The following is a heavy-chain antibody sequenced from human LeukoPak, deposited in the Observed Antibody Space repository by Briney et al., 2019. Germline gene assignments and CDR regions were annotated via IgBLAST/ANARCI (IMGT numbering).Heavy chain of an antibody. J-gene: IGHJ4*02. D-gene: IGHD2-2*02. CDR3: ALYFDTYYFDY. Sequence: GEFLKISCKGSGYSFTTYWIIWVRQMPGKGLEWMGTIDPSDSYTNYSPSFQGHVTISADKSISTAYLQWSSLKASDTAMYYCALYFDTYYFDYWGQGTLVTVSS. V-gene: IGHV5-10-1*01. CDR2: IDPSDSYT. CDR1: GYSFTTYW.